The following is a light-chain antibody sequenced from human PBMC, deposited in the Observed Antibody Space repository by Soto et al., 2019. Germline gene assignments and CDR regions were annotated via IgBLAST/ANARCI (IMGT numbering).Light chain of an antibody. V-gene: IGLV2-14*01. J-gene: IGLJ1*01. CDR1: SSDVGGYNY. CDR2: EVS. CDR3: SSYTTTNTYV. Sequence: QSVLTQPASVSGSPGQSITISCTGTSSDVGGYNYVSWSQHHPGKAPKLMIYEVSHRPSGVSNRFSDSKSGNTASLTISGLQAEDEADYYCSSYTTTNTYVFGTGTKVTVL.